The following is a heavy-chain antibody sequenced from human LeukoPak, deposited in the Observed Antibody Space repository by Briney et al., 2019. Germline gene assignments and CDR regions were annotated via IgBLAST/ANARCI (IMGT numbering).Heavy chain of an antibody. CDR3: AGDFDYYATDQ. J-gene: IGHJ5*02. CDR1: GFSLSRYW. Sequence: GGSLRLSCAASGFSLSRYWMSWVRQAPGKGLEWVANIGKDGTGKHYVDSVKGRFTISRDNAKNSLYLQMNSLRADDTAVYYCAGDFDYYATDQWGQGTLVTVSS. V-gene: IGHV3-7*01. D-gene: IGHD3-9*01. CDR2: IGKDGTGK.